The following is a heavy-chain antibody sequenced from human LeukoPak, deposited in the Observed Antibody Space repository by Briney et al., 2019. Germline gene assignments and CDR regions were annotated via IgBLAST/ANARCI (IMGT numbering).Heavy chain of an antibody. CDR2: IYNSGST. CDR1: GDSFSYFY. J-gene: IGHJ4*02. CDR3: ARDGDSSGRTDY. Sequence: SETLSLTCTVSGDSFSYFYWSWIRQPPGKGLEWIGYIYNSGSTSYNPSLRSRVTISLDTSKNQFSLKLSSVTAADTAIYYCARDGDSSGRTDYWGQGTLVTVS. V-gene: IGHV4-59*01. D-gene: IGHD3-22*01.